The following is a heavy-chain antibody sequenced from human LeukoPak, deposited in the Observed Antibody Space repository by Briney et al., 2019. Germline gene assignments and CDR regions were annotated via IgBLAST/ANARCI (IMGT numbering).Heavy chain of an antibody. CDR1: GFTFSSYS. CDR3: ARVAEAAAFDS. Sequence: GGSLRLSCAASGFTFSSYSMNWVRQAPGKGLEWVSSISSSSRYIYYADSMKGRFTISRDNSKNSLYLQMNSLRAEDTAVYYCARVAEAAAFDSWGQRTLVTVSS. D-gene: IGHD6-13*01. CDR2: ISSSSRYI. V-gene: IGHV3-21*06. J-gene: IGHJ4*02.